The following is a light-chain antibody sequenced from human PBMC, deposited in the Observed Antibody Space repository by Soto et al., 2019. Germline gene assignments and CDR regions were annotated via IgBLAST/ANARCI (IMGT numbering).Light chain of an antibody. CDR3: QHYGSPGWT. CDR2: GAS. J-gene: IGKJ1*01. CDR1: QSVSSSY. V-gene: IGKV3-20*01. Sequence: EIVLTQSPGTLSLSPGERATLSCRASQSVSSSYLAWYQQKPGQAPRLLIYGASSRATGIPDRFSDSGSGTDFTLTISRPEPEDFAVYYCQHYGSPGWTFGQGTKVEIK.